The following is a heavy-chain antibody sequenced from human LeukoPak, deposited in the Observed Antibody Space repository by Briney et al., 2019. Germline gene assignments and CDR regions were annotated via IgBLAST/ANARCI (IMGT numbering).Heavy chain of an antibody. CDR1: GYTLTELS. D-gene: IGHD2-21*02. J-gene: IGHJ6*02. V-gene: IGHV1-24*01. CDR2: FDPEDGET. Sequence: ASVKVSCKVSGYTLTELSMHWVRQAPGKGLEWMRGFDPEDGETIYAQKFQGRVTMTEDTSTDTTYMELSSLRSEDTAVYYCASRMLVTAIQTSHYGMDVWGQGTTVTVSS. CDR3: ASRMLVTAIQTSHYGMDV.